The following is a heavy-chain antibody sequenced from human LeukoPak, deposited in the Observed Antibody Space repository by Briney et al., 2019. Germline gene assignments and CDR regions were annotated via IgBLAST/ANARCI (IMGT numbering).Heavy chain of an antibody. CDR3: ARDFPGYSYGYRPPPAFDI. V-gene: IGHV3-30*02. CDR2: IRYDGSNK. Sequence: GGSLRLSCAASGFTFSSYGMHWVRQAPGKGLEWVAFIRYDGSNKYYADSVKGRFTISRDNSENTLYLQMNSLRAEDTAVYYCARDFPGYSYGYRPPPAFDIWGQGTMVTVSS. J-gene: IGHJ3*02. CDR1: GFTFSSYG. D-gene: IGHD5-18*01.